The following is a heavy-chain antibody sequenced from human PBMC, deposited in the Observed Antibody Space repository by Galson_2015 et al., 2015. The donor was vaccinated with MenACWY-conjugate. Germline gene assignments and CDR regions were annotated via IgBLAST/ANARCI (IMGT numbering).Heavy chain of an antibody. CDR3: AKHALRGSFDY. CDR1: GGPIKNY. Sequence: GTLALHCPVSGGPIKNYWCLLQLPPGERLEWIGYVYFGGITTYNPSLESRVTMSIDTSRSQYSLKLSSMTAAGTAVYYCAKHALRGSFDYWGQGILVIVPS. D-gene: IGHD3-10*01. V-gene: IGHV4-59*08. J-gene: IGHJ4*02. CDR2: VYFGGIT.